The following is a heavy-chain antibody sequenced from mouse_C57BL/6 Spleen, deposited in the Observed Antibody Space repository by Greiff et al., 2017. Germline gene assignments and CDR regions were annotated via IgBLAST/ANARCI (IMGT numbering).Heavy chain of an antibody. CDR3: ARSERPITGTDAMDY. CDR2: IWSGGST. D-gene: IGHD4-1*01. J-gene: IGHJ4*01. V-gene: IGHV2-2*01. CDR1: GFSLTSYG. Sequence: QVQLQQSGPGLVQPSQSLSITCTVSGFSLTSYGVHWVRQSPGKGLEWLGVIWSGGSTDYNAAFISRLSISKDNSKSQVFFKMNSLQADDTAIYYCARSERPITGTDAMDYWGQGTSVTVSS.